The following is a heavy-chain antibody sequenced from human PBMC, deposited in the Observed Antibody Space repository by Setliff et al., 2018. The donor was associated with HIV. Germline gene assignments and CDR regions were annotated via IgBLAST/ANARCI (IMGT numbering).Heavy chain of an antibody. Sequence: KPSETLSLTCTVSGDSIGTYYWSWIRQPPGKGLEWVGHIYNSESTKYNPSLKSRVTISVDTSKSQFSLKLSSVTAADTAVYYCARLMHYYDSFWVLWRENYFDSWGRGTLVTVSS. CDR1: GDSIGTYY. J-gene: IGHJ4*01. V-gene: IGHV4-59*08. CDR3: ARLMHYYDSFWVLWRENYFDS. CDR2: IYNSEST. D-gene: IGHD3-22*01.